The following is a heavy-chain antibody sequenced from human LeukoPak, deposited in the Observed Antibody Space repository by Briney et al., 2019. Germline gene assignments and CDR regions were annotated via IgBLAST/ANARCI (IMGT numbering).Heavy chain of an antibody. V-gene: IGHV4-34*01. J-gene: IGHJ4*02. CDR1: GGSFSGYY. CDR3: ARGRNYYDSSGYPDY. Sequence: SETPSLTCAVYGGSFSGYYWSWIRQPPGKGLEWIGEINHSGSTNYNPSLKSRVTISVDTSKNQFSLKLSSVTAADTAVYYCARGRNYYDSSGYPDYWGQGTLVTVSS. CDR2: INHSGST. D-gene: IGHD3-22*01.